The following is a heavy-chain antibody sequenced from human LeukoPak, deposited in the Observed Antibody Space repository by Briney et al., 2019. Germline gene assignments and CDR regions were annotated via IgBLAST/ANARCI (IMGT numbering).Heavy chain of an antibody. J-gene: IGHJ3*02. CDR2: INPNSGGT. CDR3: ARFGMWFGEFAAPDAFDI. V-gene: IGHV1-2*02. D-gene: IGHD3-10*01. CDR1: GYTFTGYY. Sequence: ASVKVSCKASGYTFTGYYMHWVRQAPGQGLEWMGWINPNSGGTNYAQKFQGRVTMTRDTSISTAYMELSRLRSDDTAVYYCARFGMWFGEFAAPDAFDIWGQGTMVTVSS.